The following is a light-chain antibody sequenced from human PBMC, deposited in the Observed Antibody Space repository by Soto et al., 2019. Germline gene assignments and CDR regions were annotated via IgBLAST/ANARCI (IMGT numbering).Light chain of an antibody. CDR3: QQANSFPLT. Sequence: DLQMTQSPSSVSASVGDRVTITCRASQGISSLLAWYQQKPGKAPNVLIHTASSLQSGVPSRFSSSGSGTDFSLTISSLHPEDFATYYCQQANSFPLTFGGGTKVEIK. V-gene: IGKV1-12*01. J-gene: IGKJ4*01. CDR2: TAS. CDR1: QGISSL.